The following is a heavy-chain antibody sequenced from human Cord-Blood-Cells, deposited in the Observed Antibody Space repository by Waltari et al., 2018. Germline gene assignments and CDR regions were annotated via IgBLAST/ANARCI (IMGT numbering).Heavy chain of an antibody. CDR3: AKDSRKANWNYAGDAFDI. Sequence: QVQLVESGGGVVQPGGSLRLSCAASGFTFSSYGMHWVRQAPGKGLGGVAFIRYDGSNKYYADSVKGRFTISRDNSKNTLYLQMNSLRAEDTAVYYCAKDSRKANWNYAGDAFDIWGQGTMVTVSS. D-gene: IGHD1-7*01. J-gene: IGHJ3*02. CDR1: GFTFSSYG. CDR2: IRYDGSNK. V-gene: IGHV3-30*02.